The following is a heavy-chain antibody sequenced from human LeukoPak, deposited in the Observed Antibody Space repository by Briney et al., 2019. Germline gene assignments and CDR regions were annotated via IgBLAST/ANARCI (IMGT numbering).Heavy chain of an antibody. J-gene: IGHJ4*02. CDR3: AAGITGTTFLDF. CDR1: GFTFSSYS. CDR2: ISGSSSYI. V-gene: IGHV3-21*01. D-gene: IGHD1-7*01. Sequence: PGGSLRLSCAASGFTFSSYSMNWVRQAPGKGLEWVSSISGSSSYIYYADSVKGRFTISRDNDKNSLYLQMNSLRAEDTAVYYCAAGITGTTFLDFWGQGTLVTVSS.